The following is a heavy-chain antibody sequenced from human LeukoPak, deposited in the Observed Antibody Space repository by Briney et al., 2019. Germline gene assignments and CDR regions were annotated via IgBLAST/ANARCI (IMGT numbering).Heavy chain of an antibody. CDR1: GYSISSGYY. CDR3: ARYFSYDSSGYYLDY. Sequence: SETLSLTCAVSGYSISSGYYWGWIRQPPGKGLEWIGSIYHSGSTYYNPSLKSRVTISVDTSTNQFSLKLSSVTAADTAVYYCARYFSYDSSGYYLDYWGQGTLVTVSS. V-gene: IGHV4-38-2*01. J-gene: IGHJ4*02. D-gene: IGHD3-22*01. CDR2: IYHSGST.